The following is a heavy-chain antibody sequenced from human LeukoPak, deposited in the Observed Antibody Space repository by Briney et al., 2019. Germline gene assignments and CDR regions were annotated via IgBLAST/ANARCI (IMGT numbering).Heavy chain of an antibody. J-gene: IGHJ3*01. Sequence: SETLSLTCIVSGASISRYYWTWIRQPPGKGLEWIGYIYDSELTSYNPSLKSRVSISADTSKKQFSLSLRSVTAADTAVYYCARSNYAGRFNTFDVWGQGTMVTFSS. CDR1: GASISRYY. V-gene: IGHV4-4*09. D-gene: IGHD3-16*01. CDR2: IYDSELT. CDR3: ARSNYAGRFNTFDV.